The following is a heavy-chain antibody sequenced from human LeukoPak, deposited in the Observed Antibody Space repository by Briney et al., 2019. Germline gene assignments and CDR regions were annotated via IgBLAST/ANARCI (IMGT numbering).Heavy chain of an antibody. Sequence: PSETLSLTCTVSGGSISSSSYYWGWIRQPPGKGLEWIGSIYYSGSTYYNPSLKSRVTISVDTSKNQFSLKLSSMTAADTAVYYCAPTRYSSGWSWLDYWGQGTLVTVSS. D-gene: IGHD6-19*01. CDR3: APTRYSSGWSWLDY. V-gene: IGHV4-39*01. CDR2: IYYSGST. CDR1: GGSISSSSYY. J-gene: IGHJ4*02.